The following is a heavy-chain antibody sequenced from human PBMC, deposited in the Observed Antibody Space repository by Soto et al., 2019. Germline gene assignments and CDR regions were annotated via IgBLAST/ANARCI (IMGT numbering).Heavy chain of an antibody. CDR1: GFTFSSYS. D-gene: IGHD6-19*01. V-gene: IGHV3-48*02. CDR3: ARNKYSSGWSSSTSFDY. Sequence: GGSLRLSCAASGFTFSSYSMNWVRQAPGKGLEWVSYISSSSSTIYYADSVKGRFTISRDNAKNSLYLQMNSLRDEDTAVYYCARNKYSSGWSSSTSFDYWGQGTLVTVSS. J-gene: IGHJ4*02. CDR2: ISSSSSTI.